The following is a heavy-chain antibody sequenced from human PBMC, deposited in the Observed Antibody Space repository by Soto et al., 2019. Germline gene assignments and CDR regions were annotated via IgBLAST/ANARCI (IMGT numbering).Heavy chain of an antibody. D-gene: IGHD3-3*01. V-gene: IGHV3-30*18. CDR2: ISYDGSNK. CDR3: AKDPGRFLEWLFDY. J-gene: IGHJ4*02. Sequence: QVQLVESGGGVVQPGRSLRLSCAASGFTFSSYGMHWVRQAPGKGLEWVAVISYDGSNKYYADSVKGRFTISRDSSKNTLYLQMNSLRAEDTAVYYCAKDPGRFLEWLFDYWGQGTLVTVSS. CDR1: GFTFSSYG.